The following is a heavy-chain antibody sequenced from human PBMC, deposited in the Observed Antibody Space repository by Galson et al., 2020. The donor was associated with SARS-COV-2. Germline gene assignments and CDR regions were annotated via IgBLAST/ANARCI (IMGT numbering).Heavy chain of an antibody. Sequence: GESLKISCAASGFTFSESTIHWVRQASGKGLEWVGRIRSKPNSYATAYAASVNGRFTISRDDLKNTAYLQMNSLQTEDTAMYYCASYCSGSSCFDGYWGQGTLVTVSS. CDR2: IRSKPNSYAT. V-gene: IGHV3-73*01. J-gene: IGHJ4*02. D-gene: IGHD2-2*01. CDR1: GFTFSEST. CDR3: ASYCSGSSCFDGY.